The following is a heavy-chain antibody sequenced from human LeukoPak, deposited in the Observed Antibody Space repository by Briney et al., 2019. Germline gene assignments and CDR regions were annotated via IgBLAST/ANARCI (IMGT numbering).Heavy chain of an antibody. J-gene: IGHJ3*02. V-gene: IGHV3-7*03. Sequence: GGSLRLSCAASGFTFSSYWMTWVRQAPGRGLEWVANINEDGSEMYHVDSVKGRFTISRDNTKNSLFLQMNSLRAEDTAVYYCARGVYALDIWGQGTMVTVSS. CDR2: INEDGSEM. CDR3: ARGVYALDI. CDR1: GFTFSSYW.